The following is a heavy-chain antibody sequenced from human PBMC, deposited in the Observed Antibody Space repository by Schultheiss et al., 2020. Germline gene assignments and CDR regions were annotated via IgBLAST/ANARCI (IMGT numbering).Heavy chain of an antibody. D-gene: IGHD2-21*02. CDR1: GYSISSGYY. CDR3: ARGDPSYCGGDCFYGMDV. Sequence: SQTLSLTCAVSGYSISSGYYWGWIRQPPGKGLEWIGSIYHSGSTYYNPSLKSRVTISVDTSKNQFSLKLSSVTAADTAVYYCARGDPSYCGGDCFYGMDVWGQGTTVTVSS. V-gene: IGHV4-38-2*01. CDR2: IYHSGST. J-gene: IGHJ6*02.